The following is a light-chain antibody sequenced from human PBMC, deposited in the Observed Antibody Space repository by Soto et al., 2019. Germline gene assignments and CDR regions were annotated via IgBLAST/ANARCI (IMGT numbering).Light chain of an antibody. CDR1: SSDIGIYKY. J-gene: IGLJ1*01. CDR2: EVT. Sequence: QSFLTQPASVSGSPGQSIAISCTGSSSDIGIYKYVSWYQQHPGKVPKLIIYEVTNRPSGVSNRFSGSKSGNTASLTISGLQAEDEADYYCTSYTNSRTRVFGPGTKVTV. V-gene: IGLV2-14*01. CDR3: TSYTNSRTRV.